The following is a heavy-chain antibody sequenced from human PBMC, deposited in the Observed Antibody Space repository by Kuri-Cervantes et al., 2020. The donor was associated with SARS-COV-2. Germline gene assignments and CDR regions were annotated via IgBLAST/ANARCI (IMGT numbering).Heavy chain of an antibody. CDR1: GGSISSSSYY. CDR3: ARQGVVIAIKGWFDP. Sequence: GSLRLSCTVSGGSISSSSYYWGWIRQPPGKGLEWIGSIYYSGSTHYNPSLKSRVTISVDTSKNQFSLKLSSVTAADTAVYYCARQGVVIAIKGWFDPWGQGTLVTVSS. V-gene: IGHV4-39*01. J-gene: IGHJ5*02. CDR2: IYYSGST. D-gene: IGHD2-21*01.